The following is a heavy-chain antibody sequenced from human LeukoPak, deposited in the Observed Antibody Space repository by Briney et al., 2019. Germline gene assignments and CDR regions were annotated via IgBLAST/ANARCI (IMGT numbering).Heavy chain of an antibody. CDR3: AKKSPIFGVVIPLFDF. D-gene: IGHD3-3*01. V-gene: IGHV3-23*01. J-gene: IGHJ4*02. CDR2: ISASGRST. CDR1: GFTFSSYA. Sequence: GGSLRLSCAASGFTFSSYAMSWVRQAPGKGLEWVSSISASGRSTYHAASVKGRFTISRDNSKNTLYLQVNSLRAEDTAVYHCAKKSPIFGVVIPLFDFWGQGTLVSVSS.